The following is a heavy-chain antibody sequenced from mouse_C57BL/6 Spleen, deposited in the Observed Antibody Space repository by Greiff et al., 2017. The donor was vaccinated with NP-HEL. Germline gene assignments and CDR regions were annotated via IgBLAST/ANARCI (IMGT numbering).Heavy chain of an antibody. CDR1: GYTFTSYW. J-gene: IGHJ2*01. CDR2: IYPSDSET. CDR3: ARGGGHGNYFDY. V-gene: IGHV1-61*01. Sequence: VQLQQPGAELVRPGSSVKLSCKASGYTFTSYWMDWVKQRPGQGLEWIGNIYPSDSETHYNQKFKDKATLTVDKSSSTAYIQLSSLTSEDSAVYYCARGGGHGNYFDYWGQGTTLTVSS. D-gene: IGHD2-1*01.